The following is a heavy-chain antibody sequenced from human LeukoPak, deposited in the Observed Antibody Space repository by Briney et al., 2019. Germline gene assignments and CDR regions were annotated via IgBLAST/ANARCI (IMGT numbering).Heavy chain of an antibody. D-gene: IGHD5-18*01. CDR1: GYIFSKYL. Sequence: ASVKVSCKASGYIFSKYLIYWLRQAPGQRPEWMGWINVGNGYTKYSQNFQGRVTFTWDTSASTAYMELTSLRSDDTALYYCARDSSYGPFDYWGHGTLLTVSS. CDR2: INVGNGYT. CDR3: ARDSSYGPFDY. J-gene: IGHJ4*01. V-gene: IGHV1-3*01.